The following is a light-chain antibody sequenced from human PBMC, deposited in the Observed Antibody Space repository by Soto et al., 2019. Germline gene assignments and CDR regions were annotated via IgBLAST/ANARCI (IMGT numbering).Light chain of an antibody. CDR1: QTINTY. Sequence: DIQMTQSPSSLSASVGDRVIITCRASQTINTYLNWYQQKPGRAPKLLMYAASSSQSGVPSRFSGSGSGTDFTLTISSLQPEDFATYFCQQSYSTPYTFGQGTKLEIK. CDR3: QQSYSTPYT. V-gene: IGKV1-39*01. CDR2: AAS. J-gene: IGKJ2*01.